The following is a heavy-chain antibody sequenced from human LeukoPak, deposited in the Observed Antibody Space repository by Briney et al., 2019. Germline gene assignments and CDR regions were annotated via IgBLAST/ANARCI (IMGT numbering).Heavy chain of an antibody. D-gene: IGHD1-26*01. CDR2: INSNGSGT. V-gene: IGHV3-74*01. Sequence: GGSLRLSCAASGFTFRNYWMHWVRHAPGKGLVWVSRINSNGSGTSYADSVKGRFTISRDNAKNTLYLQMNSLRAEDTAVYYCARSGSCVDYWGQGTLVTVSS. CDR1: GFTFRNYW. CDR3: ARSGSCVDY. J-gene: IGHJ4*02.